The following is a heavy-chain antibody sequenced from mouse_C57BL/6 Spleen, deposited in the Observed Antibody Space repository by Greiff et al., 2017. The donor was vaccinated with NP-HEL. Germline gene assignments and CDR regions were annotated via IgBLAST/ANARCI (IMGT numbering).Heavy chain of an antibody. CDR1: GYSITSGYF. V-gene: IGHV3-6*01. Sequence: EVQVVESGPGLVKPSQSLSLTCSVSGYSITSGYFWNWIRQFPGNQLEWMGYISYDGSNNYNPSLKNRISITRDTSKNQFFLKLNSVTTEDTATYYCASYYDYGFAYWGQGTLVTVSA. CDR3: ASYYDYGFAY. D-gene: IGHD2-4*01. CDR2: ISYDGSN. J-gene: IGHJ3*01.